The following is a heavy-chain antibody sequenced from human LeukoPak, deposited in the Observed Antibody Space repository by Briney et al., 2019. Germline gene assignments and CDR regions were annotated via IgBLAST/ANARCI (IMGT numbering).Heavy chain of an antibody. V-gene: IGHV3-13*01. J-gene: IGHJ2*01. Sequence: AESLTLSCAVAGFTLSSYDIQWVRHATGKGLEWVSAIGTAVDTYFPGCFKGRFTISRENAKTTLYLQMNSLRAGDTAVYYCARDRGLGVWYFDLWGRGTLVTVSS. CDR1: GFTLSSYD. D-gene: IGHD5-12*01. CDR3: ARDRGLGVWYFDL. CDR2: IGTAVDT.